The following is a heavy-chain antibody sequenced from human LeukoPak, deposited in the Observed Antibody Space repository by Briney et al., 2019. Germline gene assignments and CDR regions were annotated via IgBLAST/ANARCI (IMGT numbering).Heavy chain of an antibody. Sequence: GGSLRLSCAPSGFTFSRYAMSWVRQAPGKGLEGVSAISGSGGSTYYAASVKGRFTISRDNSKNTLYLQMNSLRAEDTAVYYCASGELNMGLDYWGQGALVTVSS. J-gene: IGHJ4*02. CDR2: ISGSGGST. CDR3: ASGELNMGLDY. V-gene: IGHV3-23*01. D-gene: IGHD3-10*01. CDR1: GFTFSRYA.